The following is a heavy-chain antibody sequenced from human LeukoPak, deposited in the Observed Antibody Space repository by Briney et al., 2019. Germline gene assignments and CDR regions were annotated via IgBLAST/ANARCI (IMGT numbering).Heavy chain of an antibody. CDR2: ISYDGSNK. CDR3: AREAIFSGWLFDY. J-gene: IGHJ4*02. D-gene: IGHD6-19*01. CDR1: GFTFSSYA. V-gene: IGHV3-30-3*01. Sequence: GGSLRLPCAASGFTFSSYAMHWVRQAPGKGLEWVAVISYDGSNKYYADSVKGRFTISRDNSKNTLYLQMNSLRAEDTAVYYCAREAIFSGWLFDYWGQGTLVTVSS.